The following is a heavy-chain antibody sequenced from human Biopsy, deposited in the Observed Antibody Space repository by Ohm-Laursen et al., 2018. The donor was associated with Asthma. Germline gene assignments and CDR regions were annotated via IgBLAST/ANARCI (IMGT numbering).Heavy chain of an antibody. J-gene: IGHJ4*02. CDR2: IFFDGSNK. CDR1: GFTFHNYV. D-gene: IGHD6-6*01. V-gene: IGHV3-30-3*01. Sequence: SLRLSCAASGFTFHNYVMHWVRQAPGKGLEWMAGIFFDGSNKYYADSVKGRFTISRDNSKDTLYLQVNSLRGDDTAVYYCARGKTWGRSYYFDYWGQGTLVTVSS. CDR3: ARGKTWGRSYYFDY.